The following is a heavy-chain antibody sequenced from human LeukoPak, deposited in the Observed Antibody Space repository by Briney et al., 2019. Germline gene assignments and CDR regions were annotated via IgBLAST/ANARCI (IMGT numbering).Heavy chain of an antibody. J-gene: IGHJ6*03. CDR2: IRSTGDSA. V-gene: IGHV3-23*01. Sequence: GGSLRLSCAASGFTFSSYAITWVRQAPGKGLEWVSSIRSTGDSAFYADSVKGRFTISRDNSKNTVYLLMNSLRTEDTAVYYCGRSRRINASLYYYMDVWGKGTTVTVSS. D-gene: IGHD2-15*01. CDR3: GRSRRINASLYYYMDV. CDR1: GFTFSSYA.